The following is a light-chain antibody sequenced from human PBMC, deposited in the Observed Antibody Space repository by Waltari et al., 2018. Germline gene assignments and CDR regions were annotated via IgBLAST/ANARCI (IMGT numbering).Light chain of an antibody. CDR1: QGVSSY. CDR3: QQRSNWPRT. V-gene: IGKV3-11*01. Sequence: EIVLTQSPATLSLSPXXRATXSCRTSQGVSSYLAWHQQMPRPAPRLLLHSASNRATGIPARFSGSGSGTDFTLTISSLEPEDFAVYYCQQRSNWPRTFGQGTKVEIK. CDR2: SAS. J-gene: IGKJ1*01.